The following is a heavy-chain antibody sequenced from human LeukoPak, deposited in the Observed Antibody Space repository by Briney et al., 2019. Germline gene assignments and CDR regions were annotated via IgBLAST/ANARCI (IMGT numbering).Heavy chain of an antibody. CDR3: AKDKWPFGIAVAPGPFDY. CDR2: ISWNSGSI. Sequence: GRSLRLSCAASGFTFDDYAMHWVRQAPGKGLEWVSGISWNSGSIGYADSVKGRFTISRDNAKNSLYLQMNSLRAEDMALYYCAKDKWPFGIAVAPGPFDYWGQGTLVTVSS. V-gene: IGHV3-9*03. D-gene: IGHD6-19*01. J-gene: IGHJ4*02. CDR1: GFTFDDYA.